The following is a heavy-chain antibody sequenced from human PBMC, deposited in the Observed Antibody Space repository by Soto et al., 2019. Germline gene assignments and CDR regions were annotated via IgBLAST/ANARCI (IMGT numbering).Heavy chain of an antibody. D-gene: IGHD1-26*01. V-gene: IGHV3-23*01. CDR2: ISGSGGST. J-gene: IGHJ4*02. CDR1: GFTFSSYA. Sequence: EVQLLESGGGLVQPGGSLRLSCAASGFTFSSYAMRWVRQAPGKGLEWVSAISGSGGSTYYADSVKGRFTISRENSKNSLYLQVNTLRAEDTAVYYCARRGSGSYYDCWGQGTLVNVSS. CDR3: ARRGSGSYYDC.